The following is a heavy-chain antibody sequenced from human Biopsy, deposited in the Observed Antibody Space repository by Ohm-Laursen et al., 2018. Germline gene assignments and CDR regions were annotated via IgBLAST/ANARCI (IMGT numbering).Heavy chain of an antibody. CDR2: IYTSGIT. D-gene: IGHD1-14*01. CDR1: GGSLSSYS. Sequence: GTLSFTCTVSGGSLSSYSWSWIRQPAGKGLEWIGQIYTSGITNYNPSLKSRVTMSVDTSKNKFSLRVSSVTAADTAVYYCARDRDRRGWFDPWGQGTLVTVSS. J-gene: IGHJ5*02. CDR3: ARDRDRRGWFDP. V-gene: IGHV4-4*07.